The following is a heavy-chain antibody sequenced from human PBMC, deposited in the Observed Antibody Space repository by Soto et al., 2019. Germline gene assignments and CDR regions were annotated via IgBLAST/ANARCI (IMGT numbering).Heavy chain of an antibody. J-gene: IGHJ5*02. V-gene: IGHV4-30-2*01. CDR2: IYQSGST. CDR3: ARDMSGCSSSDCYLSGWFDP. Sequence: QLQLRESGSGLVKPSQTLSLTCTVSGAPITSGAYSWSWIRQPPGKVLEWIGFIYQSGSTHYNPSHKRRVTISVDRSQNHFSLQLTSLTAADTAVYYCARDMSGCSSSDCYLSGWFDPWGPGTLVTVSS. CDR1: GAPITSGAYS. D-gene: IGHD2-21*02.